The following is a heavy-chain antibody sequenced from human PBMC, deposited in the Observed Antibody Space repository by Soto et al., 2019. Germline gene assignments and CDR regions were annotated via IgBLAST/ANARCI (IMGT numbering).Heavy chain of an antibody. V-gene: IGHV1-69*08. Sequence: QVQLVQSGAEVKKTGASLRVSCETSGGTSTIYTITWVRQAPGQGLQWMGRIVPTLRITNYAQEFQGRLTITADSSTSTAHIELTSLTSEDTAVYYCATDKYGARRVGVHSWGQGTLVTVSS. J-gene: IGHJ5*02. CDR2: IVPTLRIT. CDR1: GGTSTIYT. D-gene: IGHD1-26*01. CDR3: ATDKYGARRVGVHS.